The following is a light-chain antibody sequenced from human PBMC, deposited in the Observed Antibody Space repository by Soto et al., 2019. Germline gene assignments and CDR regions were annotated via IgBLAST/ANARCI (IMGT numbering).Light chain of an antibody. CDR1: QGIRYD. Sequence: AIQMTQSPSSLSASVGDRVTINCRASQGIRYDLAWYQQKPGKAPKLLIYGTSNLQSGVPSRFSGSGSGTDFTLTISSLQPEDFATYYCLQDYNYPRTFGQGTNLEI. J-gene: IGKJ2*01. CDR2: GTS. V-gene: IGKV1-6*01. CDR3: LQDYNYPRT.